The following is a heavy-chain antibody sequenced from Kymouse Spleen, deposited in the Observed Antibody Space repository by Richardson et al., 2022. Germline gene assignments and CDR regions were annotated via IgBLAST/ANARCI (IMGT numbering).Heavy chain of an antibody. Sequence: QVQLVESGGGVVQPGRSLRLSCAASGFTFSSYGMHWVRQAPGKGLEWVAVIWYDGSNKYYADSVKGRFTISRDNSKNTLYLQMNSLRAEDTAVYYCAREITGTTGYWGQGTLVTVSS. V-gene: IGHV3-33*01. D-gene: IGHD1-7*01. CDR3: AREITGTTGY. J-gene: IGHJ4*02. CDR2: IWYDGSNK. CDR1: GFTFSSYG.